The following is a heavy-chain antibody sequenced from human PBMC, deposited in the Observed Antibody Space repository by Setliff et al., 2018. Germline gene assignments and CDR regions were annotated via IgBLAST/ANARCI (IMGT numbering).Heavy chain of an antibody. CDR1: GFTFSGAE. D-gene: IGHD6-19*01. Sequence: PGESLTISCAASGFTFSGAEIHWVRQASGKGLEWVGRIRSKADKYATDYGASAKGRFIISRDDSKKTAYLQMSSLRAEDTAMYYCLLPCTSGWHNWADPWGQGTLVTVSS. CDR2: IRSKADKYAT. J-gene: IGHJ5*02. V-gene: IGHV3-73*01. CDR3: LLPCTSGWHNWADP.